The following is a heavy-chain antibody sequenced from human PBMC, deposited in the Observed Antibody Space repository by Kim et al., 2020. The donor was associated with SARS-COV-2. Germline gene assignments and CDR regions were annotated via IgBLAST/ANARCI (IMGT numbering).Heavy chain of an antibody. CDR3: AKAPGGGVTRTYYFDY. CDR1: GFTLTTYG. CDR2: ISGGGNT. D-gene: IGHD3-16*01. J-gene: IGHJ4*02. Sequence: GGSLRLSCAASGFTLTTYGMRWVRQTPGKGLEWVATISGGGNTYYADSVKGRFTISRDNSKNTLHLQMNSLGVEDTAVYYCAKAPGGGVTRTYYFDYWGQGTLVTVSS. V-gene: IGHV3-23*01.